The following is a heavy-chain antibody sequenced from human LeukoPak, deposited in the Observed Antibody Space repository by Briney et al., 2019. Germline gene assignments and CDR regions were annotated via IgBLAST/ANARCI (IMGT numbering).Heavy chain of an antibody. Sequence: GGSLRLSCAASGFTFSDYYMSWIRQAPGKGLEWVSYISSSGSTRHYADSVKGRFTISRDSAKKSLYLQMNSLGAEDTAVYYCARNWNSAFDWGQGTLVTVS. D-gene: IGHD1-7*01. CDR1: GFTFSDYY. CDR2: ISSSGSTR. V-gene: IGHV3-11*04. J-gene: IGHJ4*02. CDR3: ARNWNSAFD.